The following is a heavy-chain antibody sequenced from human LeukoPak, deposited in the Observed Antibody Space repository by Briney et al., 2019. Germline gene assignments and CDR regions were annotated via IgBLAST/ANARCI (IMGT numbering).Heavy chain of an antibody. CDR1: GFTFSNYA. CDR2: ISGSGDST. V-gene: IGHV3-23*01. CDR3: ARSGLLWFGELPSPFDP. Sequence: GGSLRLSCAASGFTFSNYAMSWVRQAPGKGLEWVSAISGSGDSTYYADSVKGRFTISRDNSKNTLYLQMNSLRADDTAVYYCARSGLLWFGELPSPFDPWGQGTLVTVSS. D-gene: IGHD3-10*01. J-gene: IGHJ5*02.